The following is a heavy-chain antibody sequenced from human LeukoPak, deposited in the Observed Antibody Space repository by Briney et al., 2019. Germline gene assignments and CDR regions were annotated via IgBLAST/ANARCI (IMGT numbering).Heavy chain of an antibody. CDR3: ARQTGSGLFILP. D-gene: IGHD3/OR15-3a*01. V-gene: IGHV4-39*01. Sequence: SETLSLTCTVSGGSISSSSYYWGWIRQPPGKGREWIGSIYYTGSTYYTPSLKSRLTISVDTSKNHFSLKLSSVTAADTAVYYCARQTGSGLFILPGGQGTLVTVSS. CDR1: GGSISSSSYY. CDR2: IYYTGST. J-gene: IGHJ4*02.